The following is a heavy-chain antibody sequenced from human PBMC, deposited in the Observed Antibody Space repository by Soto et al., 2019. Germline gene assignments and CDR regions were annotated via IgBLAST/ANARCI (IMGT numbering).Heavy chain of an antibody. CDR3: ARVVNCSGGSCYSRAPYYYYYYMDV. Sequence: SETRSLTCAVYGGSFSGYYWSWIRQPPGKGLEWIGEINHSGSTNYNPSLKSRVTISVDTSKNQFSLKLSSVTAADTAVYYCARVVNCSGGSCYSRAPYYYYYYMDVWGKGTTVTVSS. CDR1: GGSFSGYY. J-gene: IGHJ6*03. CDR2: INHSGST. D-gene: IGHD2-15*01. V-gene: IGHV4-34*01.